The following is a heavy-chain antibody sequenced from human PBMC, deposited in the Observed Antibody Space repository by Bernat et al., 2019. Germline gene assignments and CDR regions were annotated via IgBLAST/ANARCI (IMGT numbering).Heavy chain of an antibody. CDR2: IYYSGST. J-gene: IGHJ3*02. D-gene: IGHD3-22*01. Sequence: ISSGGYYWSWIRQHPGKGLEWIGYIYYSGSTYYNPSLKSRVTISVYTSKNQFSLKLRSVTAADTAVYYCAGDYYDSSGYYGMGAVDIWG. CDR3: AGDYYDSSGYYGMGAVDI. CDR1: ISSGGYY. V-gene: IGHV4-31*02.